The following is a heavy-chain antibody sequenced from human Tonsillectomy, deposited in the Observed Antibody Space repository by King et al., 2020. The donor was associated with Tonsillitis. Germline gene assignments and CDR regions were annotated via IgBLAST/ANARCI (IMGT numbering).Heavy chain of an antibody. CDR1: GFTFSSYG. V-gene: IGHV3-33*05. CDR2: ISYDGSNE. CDR3: ARDVTTMPIDPYYFDY. Sequence: VQLVESGGGVVQPGRSLRLSCAASGFTFSSYGMHWVRQAPGKGLEWVAVISYDGSNEYYADSVKGRFTISRDNSKNTLCLQMNSLRAEDTAVYYCARDVTTMPIDPYYFDYWGQGTLVTVSS. J-gene: IGHJ4*02. D-gene: IGHD5-12*01.